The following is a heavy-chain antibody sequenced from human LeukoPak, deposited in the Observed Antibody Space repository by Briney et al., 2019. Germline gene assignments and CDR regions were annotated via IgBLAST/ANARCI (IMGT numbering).Heavy chain of an antibody. CDR1: GGSFSGYY. D-gene: IGHD3/OR15-3a*01. J-gene: IGHJ2*01. Sequence: PSETLSLTCAVYGGSFSGYYWSWIRQPPGKGLEWLGEINHSGSTNYNPSLKSRVTISVDTSKNQFSLKLTSVTAADTAVYYCAKTPVPRPGDWWYFDLWGRGTRVTVSS. CDR2: INHSGST. CDR3: AKTPVPRPGDWWYFDL. V-gene: IGHV4-34*01.